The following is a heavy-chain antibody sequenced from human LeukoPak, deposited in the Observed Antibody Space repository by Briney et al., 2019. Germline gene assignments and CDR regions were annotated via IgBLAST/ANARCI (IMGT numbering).Heavy chain of an antibody. J-gene: IGHJ4*02. V-gene: IGHV3-7*04. CDR3: ARGASY. Sequence: GGSLRLSCAVSGFTFSTYWMNWVRQAPGKGPEWVANIKPDGSEKFYVDSVKGRFTVSRDNAKNLLDLQMNSLRAEDTALYYCARGASYWGQGTLVTVSS. CDR1: GFTFSTYW. CDR2: IKPDGSEK.